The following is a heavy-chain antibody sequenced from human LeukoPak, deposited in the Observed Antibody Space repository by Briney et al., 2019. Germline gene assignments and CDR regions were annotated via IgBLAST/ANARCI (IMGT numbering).Heavy chain of an antibody. CDR1: GGSISTTAHY. D-gene: IGHD5-24*01. CDR3: ARVGDGYNYPFGYYFDY. J-gene: IGHJ4*02. Sequence: SETLSLTCTVSGGSISTTAHYWGWIRQPPGKGLEWIASIYSNGITYYSSSLKSRVTTFLDTSKNQFFLTLSSVTAADTAVYYCARVGDGYNYPFGYYFDYWGQGTLVTVSS. V-gene: IGHV4-39*01. CDR2: IYSNGIT.